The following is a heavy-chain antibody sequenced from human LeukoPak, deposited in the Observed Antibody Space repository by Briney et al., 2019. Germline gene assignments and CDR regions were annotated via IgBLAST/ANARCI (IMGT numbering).Heavy chain of an antibody. Sequence: GGSLRLSCAASGFTFSSYSMNWVRQAPGKGLEWVSSISSSSSYIYYADSVKGRFTISRDNANNSLYLQMNSLRAEDTAVYYCARDGQTHYDFWSGPAYYYMDVWRKGTTVTVSS. CDR2: ISSSSSYI. D-gene: IGHD3-3*01. J-gene: IGHJ6*03. V-gene: IGHV3-21*01. CDR3: ARDGQTHYDFWSGPAYYYMDV. CDR1: GFTFSSYS.